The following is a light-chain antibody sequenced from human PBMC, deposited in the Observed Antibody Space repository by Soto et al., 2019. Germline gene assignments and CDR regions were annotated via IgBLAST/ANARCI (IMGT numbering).Light chain of an antibody. V-gene: IGKV1-27*01. J-gene: IGKJ4*01. Sequence: DIQVTQHPSSLSASAGDRVTITCRASQGIKNYLAWYQQKPGETPKLLIYAASTLESGIPPRFSGSGSGTDFTLTINNLQPEDVATYYCQRYYNAPFTFGGGTKVDNK. CDR3: QRYYNAPFT. CDR2: AAS. CDR1: QGIKNY.